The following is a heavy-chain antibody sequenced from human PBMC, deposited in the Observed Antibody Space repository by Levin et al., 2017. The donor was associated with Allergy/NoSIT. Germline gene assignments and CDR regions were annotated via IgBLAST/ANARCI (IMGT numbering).Heavy chain of an antibody. J-gene: IGHJ6*02. V-gene: IGHV1-2*02. Sequence: GASVKVSCKASGYTFTGYYMHWVRQAPGQGLEWMGWINPNSGGTNYAQKFQGRVTMTRDTSISTAYMELSRLRSDDTAVYYCARDLEYTAMAPSGLMDVWGQGTTVTVSS. CDR2: INPNSGGT. CDR1: GYTFTGYY. CDR3: ARDLEYTAMAPSGLMDV. D-gene: IGHD5-18*01.